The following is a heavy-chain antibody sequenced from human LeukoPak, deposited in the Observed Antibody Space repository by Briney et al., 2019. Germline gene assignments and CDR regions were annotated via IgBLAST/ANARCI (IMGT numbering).Heavy chain of an antibody. CDR2: MHSGGST. V-gene: IGHV4-39*07. J-gene: IGHJ4*02. Sequence: SETLSLTCTVSGGSISSSFYYCGWLRQPPGKGLEWIGSMHSGGSTYYNPSLKNRVTISVDTSKNQFSLKLSSVTAADTAVYYCARGGGMTTADYWGQGTLVTVSS. CDR1: GGSISSSFYY. D-gene: IGHD4-11*01. CDR3: ARGGGMTTADY.